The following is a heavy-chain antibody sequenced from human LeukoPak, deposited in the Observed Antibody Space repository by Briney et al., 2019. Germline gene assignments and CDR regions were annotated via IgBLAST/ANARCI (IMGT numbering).Heavy chain of an antibody. V-gene: IGHV3-11*06. CDR2: ISSSSSYT. Sequence: GGSLRLSCAASGFTFSDYYMSWIRQAPGKGLEWVSCISSSSSYTNYADSVKGRFTISRDNAKNSLYLQMNSLRAEDTAVYYCARVLAVAGTRYFDYWGQGTLVTVSS. J-gene: IGHJ4*02. D-gene: IGHD6-19*01. CDR3: ARVLAVAGTRYFDY. CDR1: GFTFSDYY.